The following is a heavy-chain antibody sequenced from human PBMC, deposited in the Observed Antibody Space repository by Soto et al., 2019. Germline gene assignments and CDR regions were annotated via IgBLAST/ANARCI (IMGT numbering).Heavy chain of an antibody. J-gene: IGHJ5*02. D-gene: IGHD6-6*01. V-gene: IGHV4-39*01. CDR3: ARPIAAEVNWFDP. CDR1: GGNISSSSYY. Sequence: SETLSLTCTVSGGNISSSSYYWGWLRQPPGKGLEWIGSIYYSGSTYYNPSLKSRVTISVDTSKNQFSLKLSSVTAADTAVYYCARPIAAEVNWFDPWGQGTLVTVSS. CDR2: IYYSGST.